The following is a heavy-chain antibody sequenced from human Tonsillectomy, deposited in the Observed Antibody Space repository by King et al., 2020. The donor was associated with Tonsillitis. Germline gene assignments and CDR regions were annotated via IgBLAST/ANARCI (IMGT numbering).Heavy chain of an antibody. CDR2: INPNSGAA. V-gene: IGHV1-2*05. CDR1: GYSFTGYS. J-gene: IGHJ4*02. Sequence: QLVESGAEVKRPGASVKVSCQASGYSFTGYSIHWVRQAPGQGLDWMGRINPNSGAADYALRFEDRVTMTTDTFLRTAYLELRSLRSDDTDTYFCARDTGGWRSFDYWGQGTLVTVSS. D-gene: IGHD2-8*02. CDR3: ARDTGGWRSFDY.